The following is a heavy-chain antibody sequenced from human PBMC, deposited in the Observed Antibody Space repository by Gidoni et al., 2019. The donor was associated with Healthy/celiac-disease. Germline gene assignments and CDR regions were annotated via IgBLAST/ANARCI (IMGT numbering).Heavy chain of an antibody. V-gene: IGHV3-23*01. CDR3: AKPYMVRGNKHPRTFDY. CDR1: GFTFSSYA. J-gene: IGHJ4*02. D-gene: IGHD3-10*01. CDR2: IRGSGGST. Sequence: EVQLLESGGGLVQPGGYLRLSCAASGFTFSSYAMSWVRQAPGKGLECVSAIRGSGGSTYYADSGKGRFTISRDNSKNTLYLQMNSLRAEDTAVYYCAKPYMVRGNKHPRTFDYWGQGTLVTVSS.